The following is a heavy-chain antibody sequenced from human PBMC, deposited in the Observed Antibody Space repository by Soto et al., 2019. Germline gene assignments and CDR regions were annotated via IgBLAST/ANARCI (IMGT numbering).Heavy chain of an antibody. V-gene: IGHV1-69*01. Sequence: QVQLVQLGAEVKKPGSSVKVSCKASGGIFSTYAISWLRQAPGQGLEWMGGIIPLFGTPNYAQRFQGRVTITADESTSTAYMELSRLRSEDTAVYYCARDRDDYGSGNYYNRIDFWGQGTLVTVSS. CDR2: IIPLFGTP. CDR1: GGIFSTYA. CDR3: ARDRDDYGSGNYYNRIDF. J-gene: IGHJ4*02. D-gene: IGHD3-10*01.